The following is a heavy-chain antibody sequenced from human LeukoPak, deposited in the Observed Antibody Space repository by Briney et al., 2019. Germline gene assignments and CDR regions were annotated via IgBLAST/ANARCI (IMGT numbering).Heavy chain of an antibody. CDR2: IYHSGST. J-gene: IGHJ5*02. D-gene: IGHD1-26*01. Sequence: SETLSLTCAVSGGSISSGGYSWSWIRQPPGKGLEWIGYIYHSGSTYYNPSLKSRVTISVDRSKNQFSLKLSSVTAADTAVYYWARVGGIVGANWFDPWGQGTLVTVSS. V-gene: IGHV4-30-2*01. CDR3: ARVGGIVGANWFDP. CDR1: GGSISSGGYS.